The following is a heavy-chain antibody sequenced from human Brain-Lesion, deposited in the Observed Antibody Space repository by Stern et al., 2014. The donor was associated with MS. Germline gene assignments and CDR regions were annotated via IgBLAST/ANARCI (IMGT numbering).Heavy chain of an antibody. J-gene: IGHJ5*02. CDR3: ARIDRGNYDFWSGYYDYWFDP. V-gene: IGHV3-7*01. CDR2: INQDGSDK. CDR1: GFTFRDYW. Sequence: EVQLGQSGGDLVQPGGSLRLSCVASGFTFRDYWLTWVRQAPGKGLQWVANINQDGSDKNYVDSVKGRFTISRDNAKNSLYLQMNSLRVDDTAVYYCARIDRGNYDFWSGYYDYWFDPWGQGTLVTVSS. D-gene: IGHD3-3*01.